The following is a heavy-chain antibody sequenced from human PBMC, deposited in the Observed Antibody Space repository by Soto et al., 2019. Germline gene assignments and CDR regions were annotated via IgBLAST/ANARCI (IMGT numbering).Heavy chain of an antibody. V-gene: IGHV3-48*02. CDR1: GFTFSSYS. Sequence: EVQLVESGGGLVQPGGSLRLSCAASGFTFSSYSMNWVRQAPGKGLEWVSYISSSSTIYYADSVKGRFTISRDNAKNSLYLQLNSLRDEDTAVYYCARSPYYYDSSNYYGYWGQGTLVTVSS. J-gene: IGHJ4*02. CDR2: ISSSSTI. D-gene: IGHD3-22*01. CDR3: ARSPYYYDSSNYYGY.